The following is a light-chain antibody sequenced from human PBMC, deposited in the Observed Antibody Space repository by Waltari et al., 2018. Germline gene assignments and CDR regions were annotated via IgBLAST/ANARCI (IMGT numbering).Light chain of an antibody. CDR3: QQYYSIPPA. Sequence: DIVMTQSPDSLAVSLGERATINCKSSQSVLYSSNNENYLAWYQQKPGQPPKLLIYWASARTSGVPDRFSGSGSGTDFTHTISSLQAEDVAVYYCQQYYSIPPAFGQGTKLEIQ. J-gene: IGKJ2*01. CDR1: QSVLYSSNNENY. CDR2: WAS. V-gene: IGKV4-1*01.